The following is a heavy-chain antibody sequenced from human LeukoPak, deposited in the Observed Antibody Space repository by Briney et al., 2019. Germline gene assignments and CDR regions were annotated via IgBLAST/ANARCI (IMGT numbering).Heavy chain of an antibody. Sequence: GGSLRLSCAASEFTVSNNYMSWVRQAPRKGLEWVSVIYADGTTYYADSVKGRFTISRDKSKNTLYLQMNSLRAEDTAVYYCAKDPNGDYVGGYWFDPWGQGALVTVSS. V-gene: IGHV3-53*01. CDR3: AKDPNGDYVGGYWFDP. CDR1: EFTVSNNY. D-gene: IGHD3-10*02. J-gene: IGHJ5*02. CDR2: IYADGTT.